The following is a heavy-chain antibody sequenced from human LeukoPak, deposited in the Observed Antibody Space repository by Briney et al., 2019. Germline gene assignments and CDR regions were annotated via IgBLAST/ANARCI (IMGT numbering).Heavy chain of an antibody. CDR2: ISGSGGST. J-gene: IGHJ4*02. Sequence: GGSLRLSCAASGFTFSSYAMSWVRQAPGKGLEWVSAISGSGGSTYYADSVKGRFTISRDNSKNTLYLQMNSLRAEDTAVYYCAKSFQVGRVLCPDYWGQGTLVSVSS. V-gene: IGHV3-23*01. CDR1: GFTFSSYA. CDR3: AKSFQVGRVLCPDY. D-gene: IGHD3-10*01.